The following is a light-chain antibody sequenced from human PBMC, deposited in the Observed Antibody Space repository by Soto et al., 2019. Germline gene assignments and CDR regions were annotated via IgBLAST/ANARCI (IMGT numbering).Light chain of an antibody. V-gene: IGKV3-20*01. CDR2: GAS. Sequence: EIVLTQSPGTLSLSPGERATLSCRASQSVSSTYLAWYQQKPGQAPSLLIYGASSRATGVPDRFSGSGSGTAFTFTISRLEAEDFEVYYCQQYGSSPFGQGTRLEIK. CDR1: QSVSSTY. CDR3: QQYGSSP. J-gene: IGKJ5*01.